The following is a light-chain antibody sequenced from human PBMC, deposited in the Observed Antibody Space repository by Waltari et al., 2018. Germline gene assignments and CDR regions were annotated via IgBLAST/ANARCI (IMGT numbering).Light chain of an antibody. J-gene: IGKJ5*01. CDR2: WAS. V-gene: IGKV4-1*01. CDR1: QTVLYSSNNKNY. CDR3: QQYHSSPFT. Sequence: DIVMTKSPDSLAGSLGERATINCNSSQTVLYSSNNKNYLAWYQHKPGQPPKLLIYWASTRESGVPDRFSGSGSGTDFTLTISSLQAEDVAAYYCQQYHSSPFTFGQGTRLKIK.